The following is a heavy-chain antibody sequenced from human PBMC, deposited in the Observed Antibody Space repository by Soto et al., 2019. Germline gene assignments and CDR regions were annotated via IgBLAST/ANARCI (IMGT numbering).Heavy chain of an antibody. J-gene: IGHJ6*02. Sequence: ERLVESGGGFLQPGESLRISCAASGFTSTGFELTWVRQVPGRGLEWVAYISASGDTVYYADSVQGRFTISRDNARKWLYLQMGSLRVEDTAIYYCAALSVTGGVDVWGQGTTVTVSS. CDR1: GFTSTGFE. V-gene: IGHV3-48*03. CDR2: ISASGDTV. CDR3: AALSVTGGVDV. D-gene: IGHD3-16*01.